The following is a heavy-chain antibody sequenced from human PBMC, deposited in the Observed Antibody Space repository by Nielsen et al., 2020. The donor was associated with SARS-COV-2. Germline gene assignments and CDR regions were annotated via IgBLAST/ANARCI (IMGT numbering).Heavy chain of an antibody. V-gene: IGHV3-11*06. D-gene: IGHD3-22*01. CDR3: ARNYYDSSGYYPGWFDP. CDR1: GFTFSDYY. CDR2: ISSSSSYT. J-gene: IGHJ5*02. Sequence: SRAASGFTFSDYYLSWIRQAPGKGLEWVSYISSSSSYTIYADSVKGRFTISRDNAKNSLYLQMKSLRAEDTAVYYCARNYYDSSGYYPGWFDPWGQGTLVTVSS.